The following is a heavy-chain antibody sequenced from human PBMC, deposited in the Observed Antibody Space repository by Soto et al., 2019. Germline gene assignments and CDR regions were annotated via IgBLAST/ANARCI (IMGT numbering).Heavy chain of an antibody. V-gene: IGHV3-66*01. CDR1: GFTVSSNY. J-gene: IGHJ4*02. CDR2: IYSGGST. Sequence: GGSLRLSCAASGFTVSSNYMSWVRQAPGKGLEWVSVIYSGGSTYYADSVKGRFTISRDNSKDTLYLQMNSLRAEDTAVYYCARDQYCSSTSCYDGWGQGTLVTVSS. D-gene: IGHD2-2*01. CDR3: ARDQYCSSTSCYDG.